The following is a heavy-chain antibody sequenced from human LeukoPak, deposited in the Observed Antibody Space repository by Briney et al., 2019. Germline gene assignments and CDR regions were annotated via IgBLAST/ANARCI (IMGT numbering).Heavy chain of an antibody. CDR2: ITPSGGT. D-gene: IGHD5-24*01. V-gene: IGHV1-2*02. CDR1: GYTFTSYT. J-gene: IGHJ4*02. Sequence: ASEKVSCKASGYTFTSYTIHWVRQPPRQGLERMGWITPSGGTNYPQKFQGRVAITWDTSITTAYMDLSRLTSDDTAVYYCARDRYGDGFAHLDYWGQGALVTVSS. CDR3: ARDRYGDGFAHLDY.